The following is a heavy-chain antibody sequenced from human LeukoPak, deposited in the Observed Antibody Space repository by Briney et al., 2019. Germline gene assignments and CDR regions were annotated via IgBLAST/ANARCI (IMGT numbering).Heavy chain of an antibody. V-gene: IGHV1-8*01. J-gene: IGHJ4*02. CDR2: MNPNSGNT. CDR1: GYTFTSYD. D-gene: IGHD1-7*01. Sequence: ASVKVSCKASGYTFTSYDINWVRQATGQGLEWMGWMNPNSGNTGYAQKFQGRVTMTRNTSISTAYMELSSLRFEDTAVYYCARGEYGITGTTFDYWGQGTLVTVSS. CDR3: ARGEYGITGTTFDY.